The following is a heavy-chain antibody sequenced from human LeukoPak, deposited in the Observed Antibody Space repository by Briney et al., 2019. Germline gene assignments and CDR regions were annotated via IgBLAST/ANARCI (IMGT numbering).Heavy chain of an antibody. CDR1: GYTFTSYG. V-gene: IGHV1-18*01. CDR3: ASGYDFWSGRPLGY. Sequence: ASVKLSCTASGYTFTSYGISWVRQAPGQGLEWMGWISAYNGNTSYTQKPQDRVTMTTEASTTTAYMELRSLRSDDTAVYYCASGYDFWSGRPLGYWGQGTLVTVSS. D-gene: IGHD3-3*01. J-gene: IGHJ4*02. CDR2: ISAYNGNT.